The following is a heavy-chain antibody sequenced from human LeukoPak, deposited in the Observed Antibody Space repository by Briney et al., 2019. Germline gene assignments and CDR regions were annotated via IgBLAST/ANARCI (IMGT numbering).Heavy chain of an antibody. CDR2: IYHSGST. J-gene: IGHJ4*02. CDR1: GGSFSGYY. D-gene: IGHD3/OR15-3a*01. V-gene: IGHV4-34*01. CDR3: ARQTGSGLFILP. Sequence: PSETLSLTCAVYGGSFSGYYWSWIRQPPGKGLEWIGEIYHSGSTYYNASLKSQVSISIDTSKNQFSLRLTSVTAADTAVYYCARQTGSGLFILPGGQGTLVTVSS.